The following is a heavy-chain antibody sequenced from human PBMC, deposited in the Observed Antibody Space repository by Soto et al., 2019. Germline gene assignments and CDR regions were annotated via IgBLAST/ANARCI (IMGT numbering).Heavy chain of an antibody. CDR3: VRDLDGSGSYYTDH. V-gene: IGHV1-18*01. D-gene: IGHD3-10*01. Sequence: ASVKVSCNASGGTFSSYAISWVRQAPGQGLEWMGRISPYNGNTNYAQNLQGRVTMTADTSTSTAYMELRSLRSDDTAVYYCVRDLDGSGSYYTDHGVPGTKVTVSS. J-gene: IGHJ4*02. CDR1: GGTFSSYA. CDR2: ISPYNGNT.